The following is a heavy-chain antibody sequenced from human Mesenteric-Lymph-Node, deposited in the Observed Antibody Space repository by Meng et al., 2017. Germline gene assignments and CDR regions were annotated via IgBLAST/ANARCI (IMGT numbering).Heavy chain of an antibody. CDR1: GYTFTGYF. CDR2: INPNSGGT. V-gene: IGHV1-2*02. Sequence: ASVKVSCKASGYTFTGYFIYWVRQAPGQGLEWMGWINPNSGGTNYAQKFQGRVTMTRDTSISTAYMELSRLRSDDTAVYYCARGRSFISNYYYYGMDVWGQGTTVTVSS. CDR3: ARGRSFISNYYYYGMDV. J-gene: IGHJ6*02. D-gene: IGHD2-15*01.